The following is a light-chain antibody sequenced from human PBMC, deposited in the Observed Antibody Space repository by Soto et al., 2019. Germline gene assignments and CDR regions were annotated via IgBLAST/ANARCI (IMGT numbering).Light chain of an antibody. CDR1: NDDIGAYNY. CDR2: DVT. Sequence: QSVLTQPASVSGSPGQSITISCTGTNDDIGAYNYVSWYQQHPGEAPKLLIHDVTNRPAGVSNRFSGSKSGSTASLTISGLQTEDEADYYCSSYSGTSIVIFGGGTKLTVL. J-gene: IGLJ2*01. CDR3: SSYSGTSIVI. V-gene: IGLV2-14*03.